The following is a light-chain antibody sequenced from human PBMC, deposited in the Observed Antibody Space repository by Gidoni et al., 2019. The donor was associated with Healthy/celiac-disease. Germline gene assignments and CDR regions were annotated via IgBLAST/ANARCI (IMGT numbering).Light chain of an antibody. J-gene: IGKJ5*01. Sequence: DMVMTQSPLSLPVTPGEPASISCRTSQSLLHSNGYNYLDWYLQKPGQSAQLLIYLGSNRASGVPDRFSGSGSGTDFTLKISRVEAEDVGVYYCMQALQTPITFXQXTRLEIK. CDR1: QSLLHSNGYNY. CDR2: LGS. CDR3: MQALQTPIT. V-gene: IGKV2-28*01.